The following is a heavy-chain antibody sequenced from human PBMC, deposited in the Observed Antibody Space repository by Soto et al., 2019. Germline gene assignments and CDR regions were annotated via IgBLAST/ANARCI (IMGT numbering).Heavy chain of an antibody. Sequence: SETLSLTCTVSGGSISSGGYYWSWIRQHPGKGLEWIGYIYYSGSTYYNPSLKSRVTISVDTSKNQFSLKLSSVTAADTAVYYCARTYYYDSSGYYWFDPWGRGTLVTVSS. J-gene: IGHJ5*02. CDR3: ARTYYYDSSGYYWFDP. CDR1: GGSISSGGYY. CDR2: IYYSGST. V-gene: IGHV4-31*03. D-gene: IGHD3-22*01.